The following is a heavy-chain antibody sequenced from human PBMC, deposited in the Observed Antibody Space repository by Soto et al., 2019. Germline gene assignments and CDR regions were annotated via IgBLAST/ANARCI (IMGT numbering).Heavy chain of an antibody. V-gene: IGHV3-33*01. D-gene: IGHD3-10*01. J-gene: IGHJ4*02. CDR1: GFTFSSYG. CDR3: ARNYYYGSGSYYSVCY. CDR2: IWYDGSNK. Sequence: QVPLVESGGGVVQPGRSMSLSCAASGFTFSSYGMHWVRQAPGTGLEWVAVIWYDGSNKYYADSVKGRFTISRDNSKNTLYLQMNSLRAEDTAVFYCARNYYYGSGSYYSVCYCGQGTLVTVSS.